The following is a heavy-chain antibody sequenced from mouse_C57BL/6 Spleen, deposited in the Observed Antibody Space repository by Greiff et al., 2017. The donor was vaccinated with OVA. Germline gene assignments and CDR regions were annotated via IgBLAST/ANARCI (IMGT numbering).Heavy chain of an antibody. CDR2: INPYNGGT. Sequence: EVQLQQSGPVLVKPGASVKMSCKASGYTFTDYYMNWVKQSHGKSLEWIGVINPYNGGTSYNQKFKGKATLTVDTSSSTAYMVLNSLTSEDSAVYYSARSGGRSYWYFDVWGKGTTVTVST. CDR3: ARSGGRSYWYFDV. V-gene: IGHV1-19*01. J-gene: IGHJ1*03. D-gene: IGHD3-1*01. CDR1: GYTFTDYY.